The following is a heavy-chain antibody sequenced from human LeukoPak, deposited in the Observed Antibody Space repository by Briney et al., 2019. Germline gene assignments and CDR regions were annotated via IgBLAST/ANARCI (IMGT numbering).Heavy chain of an antibody. J-gene: IGHJ3*02. V-gene: IGHV1-18*01. CDR2: ISAYSGNT. Sequence: ASVKVSCKASGYTLTNFAINWVRQAPGQGLEWMGWISAYSGNTHTAQKFQGRVTMTTDTSTSTAYMELRSLRSDDTAVYYCARDSDYDILTGYYTPSDAFDIWGQGTMVTVSS. D-gene: IGHD3-9*01. CDR3: ARDSDYDILTGYYTPSDAFDI. CDR1: GYTLTNFA.